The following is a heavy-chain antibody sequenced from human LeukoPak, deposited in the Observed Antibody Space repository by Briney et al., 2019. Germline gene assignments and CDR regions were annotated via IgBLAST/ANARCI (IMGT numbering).Heavy chain of an antibody. V-gene: IGHV1-69*05. CDR2: IIPIFGTA. D-gene: IGHD4-23*01. CDR3: ARDNSVEDTAWWFDP. J-gene: IGHJ5*02. CDR1: GGTFSSYT. Sequence: ASVKVSCKASGGTFSSYTISWVRQAPGQGLEWMGGIIPIFGTANYAQKFQGRVTMTRDMSTSTDYMELSSLRSEDTAVYYCARDNSVEDTAWWFDPWGQGTLVTVSS.